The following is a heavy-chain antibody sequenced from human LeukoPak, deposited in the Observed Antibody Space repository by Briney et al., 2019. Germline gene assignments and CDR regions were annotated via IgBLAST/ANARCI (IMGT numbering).Heavy chain of an antibody. CDR3: AELGITMIGGV. CDR2: ISSSGNTI. CDR1: GFTFSSYE. J-gene: IGHJ6*04. D-gene: IGHD3-10*02. V-gene: IGHV3-48*03. Sequence: PGGSLRLSCAASGFTFSSYEMNWVRQAPGKGLEWGSYISSSGNTIYYAGSVKGRFTIPRDNAKNSLYLQMNSLRAEDTAVYYCAELGITMIGGVWGKGTTVTISS.